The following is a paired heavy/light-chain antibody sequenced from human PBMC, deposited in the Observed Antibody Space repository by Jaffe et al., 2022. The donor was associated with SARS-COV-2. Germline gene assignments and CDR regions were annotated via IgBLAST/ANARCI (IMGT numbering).Heavy chain of an antibody. V-gene: IGHV3-23*04. CDR3: AKDDRYCSGGSCYPDYFDY. CDR2: ISGSGGST. J-gene: IGHJ4*02. D-gene: IGHD2-15*01. CDR1: GFTFSSYA. Sequence: EVQLVESGGGLVQPGGSLRLSCAASGFTFSSYAMSWVRQAPGKGLEWVSAISGSGGSTYYADSVKGRFTISRDNSKNTLYLQMNSLRAEDTAVYYCAKDDRYCSGGSCYPDYFDYWGQGTLVTVSS.
Light chain of an antibody. Sequence: QLVLTQSPSASASLGASVKLTCTLSSGHSSYAIAWHQQQPEKGPRYLMKLNSDGSHSKGDGIPDRFSGSSSGAERYLTISSLQSEDEADYYCQTWGTGILVFGGGTKLTVL. CDR1: SGHSSYA. CDR2: LNSDGSH. CDR3: QTWGTGILV. V-gene: IGLV4-69*01. J-gene: IGLJ2*01.